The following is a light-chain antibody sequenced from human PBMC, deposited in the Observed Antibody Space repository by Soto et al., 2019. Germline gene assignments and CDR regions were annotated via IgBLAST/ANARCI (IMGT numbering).Light chain of an antibody. V-gene: IGKV2-24*01. CDR3: AQAAQFPLT. Sequence: DIVMTQTPVSSSVALGQSASISCKSSQSLVHSDGNTSLNWLHQRPGQPPRLLIYKISKRLSGVPDRFSGSGAGTFFTLSISRLEPEDVGIYYCAQAAQFPLTFGGGTKVEIK. CDR1: QSLVHSDGNTS. CDR2: KIS. J-gene: IGKJ4*01.